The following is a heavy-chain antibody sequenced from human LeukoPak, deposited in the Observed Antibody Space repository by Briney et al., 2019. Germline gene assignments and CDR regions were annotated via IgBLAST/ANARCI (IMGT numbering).Heavy chain of an antibody. V-gene: IGHV1-24*01. CDR2: FDPEDGET. CDR1: GYTLTELS. D-gene: IGHD4-17*01. J-gene: IGHJ3*02. Sequence: AASVKVSCKVSGYTLTELSMHWVRQAPGKGLEWMGGFDPEDGETIYAQKFQGRVTMTEDTSTDTAYMELSSLRSEDTAVYYCATALRDYGDYGSPNDAFDIWGQGTVVTVSS. CDR3: ATALRDYGDYGSPNDAFDI.